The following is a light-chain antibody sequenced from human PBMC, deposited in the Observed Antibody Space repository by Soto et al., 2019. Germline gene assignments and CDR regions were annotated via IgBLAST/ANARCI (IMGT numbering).Light chain of an antibody. J-gene: IGKJ2*01. V-gene: IGKV2-30*01. CDR2: KVS. CDR1: QSLVYSNGVAY. Sequence: DVVMTQSPLSLSVTLGQPASLSCRSSQSLVYSNGVAYLSWFQQRPGQSPRRLIHKVSNRDSGVXDKXSGSASGTDFTLKISRVEAEDVGVYYCMQGTHWPYTFGQGTKVEIK. CDR3: MQGTHWPYT.